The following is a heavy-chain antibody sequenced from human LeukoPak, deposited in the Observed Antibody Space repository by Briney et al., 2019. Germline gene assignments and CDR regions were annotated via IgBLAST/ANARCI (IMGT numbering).Heavy chain of an antibody. CDR2: IKQDGSEK. D-gene: IGHD4-11*01. Sequence: GGSLRLSCAASGFAFSSYWMSWVRQAPGKGLVWVANIKQDGSEKYYVDSVKGRFTISRDNAKNSLYLQMNSLRAEDTAVYYCARGLYSNYYFYYMDVWGKGTTVTVSS. J-gene: IGHJ6*03. CDR1: GFAFSSYW. V-gene: IGHV3-7*01. CDR3: ARGLYSNYYFYYMDV.